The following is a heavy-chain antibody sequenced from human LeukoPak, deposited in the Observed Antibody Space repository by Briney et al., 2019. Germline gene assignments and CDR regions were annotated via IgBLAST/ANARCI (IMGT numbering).Heavy chain of an antibody. CDR2: IYYSGST. V-gene: IGHV4-39*07. Sequence: SETLSLTCTVSGGSISSSSYYWGWIRQPPGKGLEWIGSIYYSGSTYYNPSLKSRVTISVDTSKNQFSLKLSSVTAADTAVYYCARGYCSGGSCYDYWGQGTLVTVSS. CDR3: ARGYCSGGSCYDY. J-gene: IGHJ4*02. D-gene: IGHD2-15*01. CDR1: GGSISSSSYY.